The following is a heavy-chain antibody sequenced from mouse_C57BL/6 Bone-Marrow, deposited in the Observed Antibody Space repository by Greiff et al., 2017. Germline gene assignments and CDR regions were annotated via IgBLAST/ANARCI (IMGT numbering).Heavy chain of an antibody. CDR2: IYPGSGST. CDR3: AIPYYSNYWYFDV. CDR1: GYTFTSYW. D-gene: IGHD2-5*01. J-gene: IGHJ1*03. V-gene: IGHV1-55*01. Sequence: VQLQQSGAELVKPGASVKMSCKASGYTFTSYWITWVKQRPGQGLEWIGDIYPGSGSTNYNEKFKSKATLTVDTSSSTAYMQLSSLTSEDSAVYYCAIPYYSNYWYFDVWGTGTTVTVSS.